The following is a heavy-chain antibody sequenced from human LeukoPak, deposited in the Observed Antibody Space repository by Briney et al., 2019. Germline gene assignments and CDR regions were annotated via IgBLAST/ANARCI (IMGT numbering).Heavy chain of an antibody. CDR2: VGSNGGST. Sequence: TGGSLRLSCSASGFTFSSYGMHWVRQAPGKGLEYVSAVGSNGGSTNYADSAKGRFTISRDNSKNTLDLQMSSLRAEDTAVYYCVKGKDGYTDYWGQGTLVTVSS. D-gene: IGHD5-24*01. V-gene: IGHV3-64D*09. CDR3: VKGKDGYTDY. J-gene: IGHJ4*02. CDR1: GFTFSSYG.